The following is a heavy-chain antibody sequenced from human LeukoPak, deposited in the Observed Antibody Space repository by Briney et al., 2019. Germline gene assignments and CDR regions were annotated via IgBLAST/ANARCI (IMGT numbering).Heavy chain of an antibody. J-gene: IGHJ4*02. CDR1: GGSFSGYY. V-gene: IGHV4-34*01. Sequence: PSETLSLTCAVYGGSFSGYYWSWIRQPPGKGLEWIGEINHSGSTNYNPSLKSRVTISVDTSKNQFSLKLSSVTAADTAVYYCARAGGADYSNYAFDYWGQGTLVTVSS. CDR3: ARAGGADYSNYAFDY. CDR2: INHSGST. D-gene: IGHD4-11*01.